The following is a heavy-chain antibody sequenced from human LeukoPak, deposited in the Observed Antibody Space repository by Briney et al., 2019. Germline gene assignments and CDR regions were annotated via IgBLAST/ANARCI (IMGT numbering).Heavy chain of an antibody. V-gene: IGHV4-38-2*02. Sequence: VKPSGTLSLTCTVSGYSISSGYYWGWIRQPPGKGLEWIGSIYHSGSTYYNPSLKSRVTISVDTSKNQFSLKLSSVTAADTAVYYCARESIVATMFDYWGQGTLVTVSS. CDR1: GYSISSGYY. CDR3: ARESIVATMFDY. D-gene: IGHD5-12*01. CDR2: IYHSGST. J-gene: IGHJ4*02.